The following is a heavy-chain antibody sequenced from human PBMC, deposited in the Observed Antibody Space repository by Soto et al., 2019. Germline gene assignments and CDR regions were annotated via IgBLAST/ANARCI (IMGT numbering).Heavy chain of an antibody. J-gene: IGHJ4*02. CDR1: GFSFGDHA. CDR2: IRSKTYGGTT. CDR3: VRDHMFAFDS. Sequence: PGGSLRLSCTPSGFSFGDHAMSWVRQAPGKGLEWVGFIRSKTYGGTTEYAASVKGRFTISRDDSNRIAYLHMNSLITEDTAVYYCVRDHMFAFDSWGQGTLVTVSS. V-gene: IGHV3-49*04. D-gene: IGHD3-10*02.